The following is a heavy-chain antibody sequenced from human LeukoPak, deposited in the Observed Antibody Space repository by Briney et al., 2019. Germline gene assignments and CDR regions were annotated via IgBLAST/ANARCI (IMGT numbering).Heavy chain of an antibody. V-gene: IGHV3-74*01. D-gene: IGHD3-3*01. CDR2: INSDGSST. CDR3: ARPNYDFWSGYNYYFDY. J-gene: IGHJ4*02. CDR1: GFTFSSYW. Sequence: GGSLRLPCAASGFTFSSYWMHWVRQAPGKGLVWVSRINSDGSSTSYADSVKGRFTISRDNAKNTLYLQMNRLRAEDTAVYYCARPNYDFWSGYNYYFDYWGQGTLVTVSS.